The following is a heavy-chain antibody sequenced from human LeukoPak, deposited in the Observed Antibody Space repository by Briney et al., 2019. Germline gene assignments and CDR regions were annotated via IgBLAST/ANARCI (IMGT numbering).Heavy chain of an antibody. J-gene: IGHJ5*02. D-gene: IGHD2-15*01. Sequence: ASVKVSCKASGYTFTSYYMHWVRQAPGQGLGWMGIINPSGGSTSYTQKFPARITMTRDTSTSTGYMELSSLRSEDTAVYYCARKDMVVVVAATPSPFDPWGQGTLVTVSS. CDR1: GYTFTSYY. V-gene: IGHV1-46*01. CDR2: INPSGGST. CDR3: ARKDMVVVVAATPSPFDP.